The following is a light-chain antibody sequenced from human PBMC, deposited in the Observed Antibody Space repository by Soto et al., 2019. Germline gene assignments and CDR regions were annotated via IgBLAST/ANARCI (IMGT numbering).Light chain of an antibody. CDR1: QNISSN. Sequence: VRTQSRAPLSVSRGERATLSCRASQNISSNVAWYQQRPGQAPRLLIYRASTRATGIPARFSGSGSGTDFTLTISSLQPEDFATYYCQHRYSTPLTFGGGTKVDIK. J-gene: IGKJ4*01. CDR3: QHRYSTPLT. CDR2: RAS. V-gene: IGKV3-15*01.